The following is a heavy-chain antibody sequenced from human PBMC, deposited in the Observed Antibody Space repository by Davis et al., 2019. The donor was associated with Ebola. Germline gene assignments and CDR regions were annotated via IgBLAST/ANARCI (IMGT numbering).Heavy chain of an antibody. V-gene: IGHV1-8*02. CDR2: MNPNSGNT. D-gene: IGHD2-8*01. Sequence: ASVKVSCKASGGTFSSYAISWVRQATGQGLEWMGWMNPNSGNTGYAQKFQGRVTMTRNTSISTAYMELSRLRSDDTAVYYCARGAGYCTNGVCYPKLDYWGQGTLVTVSS. CDR1: GGTFSSYA. J-gene: IGHJ4*02. CDR3: ARGAGYCTNGVCYPKLDY.